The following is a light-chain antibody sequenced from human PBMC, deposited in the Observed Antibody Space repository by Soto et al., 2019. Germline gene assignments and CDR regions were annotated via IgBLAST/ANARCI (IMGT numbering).Light chain of an antibody. V-gene: IGLV1-40*01. Sequence: QSVLTQPPSWSGAPGQRVIISCTGSSSNIGAGYDVHWYQQFPGTAPKVLIHGNINRPSGVPDRFSASKSGTSASLVITGLQAEDEADYYCQSYDSNLVVFGGGTQLTVL. CDR3: QSYDSNLVV. CDR1: SSNIGAGYD. J-gene: IGLJ2*01. CDR2: GNI.